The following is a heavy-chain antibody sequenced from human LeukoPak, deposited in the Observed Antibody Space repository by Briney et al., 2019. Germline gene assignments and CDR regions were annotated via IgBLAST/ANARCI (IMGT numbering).Heavy chain of an antibody. CDR1: GGSISSGGYS. Sequence: SETLSLTCAVSGGSISSGGYSWSWIRQPPGKGLEWIGYIYHSGSTYYNPSLKSRVTISVDRSKNQFSLKLSSVTAAGTAVYYCARVQAAAEAFDIWGQGTMVTVSS. V-gene: IGHV4-30-2*01. CDR2: IYHSGST. J-gene: IGHJ3*02. CDR3: ARVQAAAEAFDI. D-gene: IGHD6-13*01.